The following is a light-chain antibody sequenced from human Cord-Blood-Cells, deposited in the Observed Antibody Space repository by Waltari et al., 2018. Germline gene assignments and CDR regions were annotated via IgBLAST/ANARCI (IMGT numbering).Light chain of an antibody. CDR1: SSDVGGYTY. V-gene: IGLV2-11*01. J-gene: IGLJ2*01. CDR3: CSYACSYTLV. CDR2: DVS. Sequence: QSALTQPRSVSGSPGQSVTISCTGTSSDVGGYTYVSCYQQHPGQAPKLMIYDVSKRPSGVPDRFSGSKSDNTSALTISGLQAEDEAEYYCCSYACSYTLVFGGGTKLTVL.